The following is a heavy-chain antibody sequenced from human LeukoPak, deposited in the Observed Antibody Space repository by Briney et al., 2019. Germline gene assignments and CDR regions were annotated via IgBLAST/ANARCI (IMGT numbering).Heavy chain of an antibody. D-gene: IGHD2-2*01. CDR1: GFTFSSYG. CDR3: ARSGYSSTWYLQNFELDY. CDR2: IRYDGSNK. Sequence: PGGSLRLSCAASGFTFSSYGMHWVRQAPGKGLEWVAFIRYDGSNKYYADSVKGRFTISRDNSKNTLYLQMNSLRAEDTAVYFCARSGYSSTWYLQNFELDYWGQGTLVTVSS. V-gene: IGHV3-30*02. J-gene: IGHJ4*02.